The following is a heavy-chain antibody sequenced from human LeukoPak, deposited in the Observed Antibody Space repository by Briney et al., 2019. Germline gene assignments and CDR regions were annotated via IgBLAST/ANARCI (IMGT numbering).Heavy chain of an antibody. J-gene: IGHJ6*04. D-gene: IGHD3-3*01. CDR3: ARESGSILGPMDV. Sequence: ASVKVSFKASGYTFTGYYMHWVRQAPGQGREWMGWINPNSGGTNYAQKFQGWVTMTRDTSISTAYMELSRLRSDDTAVYYCARESGSILGPMDVWGKGTTVTVSS. CDR1: GYTFTGYY. V-gene: IGHV1-2*04. CDR2: INPNSGGT.